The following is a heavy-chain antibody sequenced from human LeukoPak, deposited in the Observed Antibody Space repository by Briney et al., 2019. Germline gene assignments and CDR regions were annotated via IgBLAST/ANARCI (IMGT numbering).Heavy chain of an antibody. Sequence: GGSLRLSCAASGFTFNSYAMNWVRQAPGKGLEWVSTISGNGDSTSYAHSVKGRFTISRDNSKNTLYLQMNSLRAEDTAVYYCAKSKDNPLYYFDNWGQGTLVTVSS. CDR3: AKSKDNPLYYFDN. CDR2: ISGNGDST. J-gene: IGHJ4*02. V-gene: IGHV3-23*01. CDR1: GFTFNSYA.